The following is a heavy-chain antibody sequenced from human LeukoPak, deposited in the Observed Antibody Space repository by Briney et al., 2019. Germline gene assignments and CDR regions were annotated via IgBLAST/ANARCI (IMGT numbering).Heavy chain of an antibody. Sequence: SETLSLTCAVYGGSFSVYYWSWIRQPPGKGLEWIGEINHSGSTNYNPSLKSRVTISVDTSKNQFSLKLSSVTAADTAVYYCARVDYYDSSGGSDYWGQGTLVTVSS. D-gene: IGHD3-22*01. V-gene: IGHV4-34*01. CDR1: GGSFSVYY. CDR2: INHSGST. CDR3: ARVDYYDSSGGSDY. J-gene: IGHJ4*02.